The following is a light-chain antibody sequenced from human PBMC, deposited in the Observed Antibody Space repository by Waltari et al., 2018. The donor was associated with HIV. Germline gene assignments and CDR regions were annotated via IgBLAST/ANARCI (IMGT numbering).Light chain of an antibody. Sequence: DIQMTQSPSSLSASVGARVTITCRATQNINHYLNWYQHKQGKAPKLLIYAASNLQRGVPARFSGSGSGTDFTLTIRSLQPEDCATYYCQESYSTPWMFGQGTKVEIK. V-gene: IGKV1-39*01. J-gene: IGKJ1*01. CDR1: QNINHY. CDR2: AAS. CDR3: QESYSTPWM.